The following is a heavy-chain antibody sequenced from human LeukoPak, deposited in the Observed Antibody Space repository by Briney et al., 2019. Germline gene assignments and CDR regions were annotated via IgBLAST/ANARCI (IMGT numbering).Heavy chain of an antibody. Sequence: GGSLRLSCAASGFTYSSYEMNWVRQAPGKGLEWVSYISSSGSTIYYADSVKGRFTISRDNAKNSLYLQMNSLRTEDTAVYYCAKDSYYYYIDVWGKGTTVTVSS. CDR3: AKDSYYYYIDV. CDR2: ISSSGSTI. J-gene: IGHJ6*03. CDR1: GFTYSSYE. V-gene: IGHV3-48*03.